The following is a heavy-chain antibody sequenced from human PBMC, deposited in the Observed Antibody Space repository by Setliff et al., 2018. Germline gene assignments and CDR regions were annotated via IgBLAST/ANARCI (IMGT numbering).Heavy chain of an antibody. J-gene: IGHJ4*02. CDR2: VFYNGAA. Sequence: SETLSLTCTVSGDSISDASIMAWIRQPPGKGLEFIGYVFYNGAAKYDPSLKSRVTMSVDTSKTQFSLKLNSMTTADTAVYYCARGGTYRYFDYWGQEALVTVSS. V-gene: IGHV4-59*01. CDR3: ARGGTYRYFDY. CDR1: GDSISDAS.